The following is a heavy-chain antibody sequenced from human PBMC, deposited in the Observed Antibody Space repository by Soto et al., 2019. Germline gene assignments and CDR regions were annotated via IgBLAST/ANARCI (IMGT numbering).Heavy chain of an antibody. CDR3: AKDQLCSRGVIHNGFGP. J-gene: IGHJ5*02. Sequence: SQRLPSAAAGLTISGYAVSRIRKATRKGLEWVSAISGSGGSTYCADSVKGRFTISRDNSKNTLYLQMNSLRAEDTAVYYCAKDQLCSRGVIHNGFGPWGQGTLVTVSS. CDR2: ISGSGGST. CDR1: GLTISGYA. D-gene: IGHD3-10*01. V-gene: IGHV3-23*01.